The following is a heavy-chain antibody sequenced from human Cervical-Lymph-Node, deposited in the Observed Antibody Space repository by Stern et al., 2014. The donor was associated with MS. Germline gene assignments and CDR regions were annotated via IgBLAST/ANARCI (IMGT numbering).Heavy chain of an antibody. Sequence: VPLVESGGGVVQPGRSLRLSCGASGFTFSDYTMHWVRQAPGKGLEWGAKILGDGTTKYYADSVKGRFTISRDNSKNTLYVQMSSLRTEDTAVYYCARDRLYSSGWTYFDYWGQGTVVTVSS. CDR3: ARDRLYSSGWTYFDY. CDR2: ILGDGTTK. D-gene: IGHD6-19*01. V-gene: IGHV3-30*04. J-gene: IGHJ4*02. CDR1: GFTFSDYT.